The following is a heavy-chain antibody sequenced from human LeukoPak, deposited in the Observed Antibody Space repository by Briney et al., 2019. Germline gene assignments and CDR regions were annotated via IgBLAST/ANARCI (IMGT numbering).Heavy chain of an antibody. CDR1: GFTFDDYA. CDR3: AKVYVGSWYAYDH. V-gene: IGHV3-43*02. CDR2: ISGDGGTT. D-gene: IGHD6-13*01. J-gene: IGHJ4*02. Sequence: LGGSLRLSCTASGFTFDDYAMHWVRQAPAKGLEWVSLISGDGGTTDYADSVKGRFTISRDNRRNSLYLHMNSLRTEDTALYFCAKVYVGSWYAYDHWGRGTLVTVSS.